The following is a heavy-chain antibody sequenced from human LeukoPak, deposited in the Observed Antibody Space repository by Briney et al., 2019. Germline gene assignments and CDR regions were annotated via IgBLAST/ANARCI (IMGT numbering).Heavy chain of an antibody. CDR2: IIPIFGTA. V-gene: IGHV1-69*13. D-gene: IGHD2-15*01. J-gene: IGHJ6*02. Sequence: SVKVSCKASGGTFSSYAISWVRQAPGQGLEWMGGIIPIFGTANYAQKFQGRVTITADESTSTAYMELSSLRSEDTAVYYCASFGYCSGGSCYDYYYYGMDDWGQGTTVTVSS. CDR1: GGTFSSYA. CDR3: ASFGYCSGGSCYDYYYYGMDD.